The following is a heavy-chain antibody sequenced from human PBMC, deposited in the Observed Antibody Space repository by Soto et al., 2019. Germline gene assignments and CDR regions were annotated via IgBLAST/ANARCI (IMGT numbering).Heavy chain of an antibody. CDR3: ARDLIVDGPDNYAMDV. D-gene: IGHD3-22*01. CDR2: IIPIFGPA. V-gene: IGHV1-69*13. J-gene: IGHJ6*02. Sequence: ASVKVSCKSSGGTFSSHSINWVRQAPGQGLEWMGGIIPIFGPANFAKKFQGRVTITADESTTTVYMQLNRLTSDDSAVYYCARDLIVDGPDNYAMDVWGQGTTVTVSS. CDR1: GGTFSSHS.